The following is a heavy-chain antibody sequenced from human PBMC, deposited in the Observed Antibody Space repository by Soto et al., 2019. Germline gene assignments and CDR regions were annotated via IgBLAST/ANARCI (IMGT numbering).Heavy chain of an antibody. CDR1: GFSFSSYW. CDR2: IKHDRTER. J-gene: IGHJ4*02. CDR3: ARTVATIEADVLKY. D-gene: IGHD5-12*01. Sequence: PGGSLRLSCAACGFSFSSYWMTRVPQGPVKGLDWVANIKHDRTERYYVDSVKGRFTISRDNVKSSRYLQLNSLRAEDTAVFYCARTVATIEADVLKYWGQGTQVSVSS. V-gene: IGHV3-7*01.